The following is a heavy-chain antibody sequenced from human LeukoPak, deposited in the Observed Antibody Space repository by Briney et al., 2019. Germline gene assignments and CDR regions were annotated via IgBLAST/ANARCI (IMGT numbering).Heavy chain of an antibody. CDR3: ARDTPGNGNYYDSSGYTE. CDR1: GGSISSSNW. V-gene: IGHV4-4*02. D-gene: IGHD3-22*01. Sequence: SGTLSLTCAVSGGSISSSNWWSWVRQPPGKGLEWIGEIYHSGSTNYNPSLKSRVTISVDKSKNQFSLKLSSVTAADTAVYYCARDTPGNGNYYDSSGYTEWGQGTLVTVSS. CDR2: IYHSGST. J-gene: IGHJ4*02.